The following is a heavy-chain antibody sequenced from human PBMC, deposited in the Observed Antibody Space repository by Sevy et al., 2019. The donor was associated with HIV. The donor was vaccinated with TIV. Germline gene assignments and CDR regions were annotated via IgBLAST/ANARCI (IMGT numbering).Heavy chain of an antibody. Sequence: ASLKVSCKASGYTFTSYGISWVRQAPGQGLEWMGWISAYNGNTNYAQKLQGRVTMTTDTSTSTAYMELRSLRSDDTAVYYCARSSGIVGAPGAFDIWGQGTMVTVSS. CDR3: ARSSGIVGAPGAFDI. D-gene: IGHD1-26*01. V-gene: IGHV1-18*01. CDR1: GYTFTSYG. J-gene: IGHJ3*02. CDR2: ISAYNGNT.